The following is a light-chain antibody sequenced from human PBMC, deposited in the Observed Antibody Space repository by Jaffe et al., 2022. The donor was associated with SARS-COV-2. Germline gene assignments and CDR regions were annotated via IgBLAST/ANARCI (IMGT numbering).Light chain of an antibody. J-gene: IGLJ3*02. Sequence: QAVLTQPSSLSASPGASASLTCTLRSGVNVGSYRIYWYQQKPGSPPQYLLRYTSDSDNHQGSGVPSRFSGSKDASANAGILLISGLQSEDEADYYCMIWHSSAWVFGGGTKLTVL. CDR2: YTSDSDN. CDR1: SGVNVGSYR. CDR3: MIWHSSAWV. V-gene: IGLV5-45*03.